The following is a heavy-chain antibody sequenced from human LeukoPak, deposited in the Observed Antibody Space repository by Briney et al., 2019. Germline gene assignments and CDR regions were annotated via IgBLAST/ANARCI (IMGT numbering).Heavy chain of an antibody. V-gene: IGHV3-74*01. D-gene: IGHD4-17*01. CDR2: VNSDGSTS. CDR3: TRNGLGYGDWDI. J-gene: IGHJ4*02. Sequence: PGGSLRLSCAASGFTLSSYWMHWVRQAPGKGLVWVSRVNSDGSTSDYADSVKGRFTISRDNAKNTLYLQMNSLRVDDTAIYYCTRNGLGYGDWDIWGQGTLVTVSS. CDR1: GFTLSSYW.